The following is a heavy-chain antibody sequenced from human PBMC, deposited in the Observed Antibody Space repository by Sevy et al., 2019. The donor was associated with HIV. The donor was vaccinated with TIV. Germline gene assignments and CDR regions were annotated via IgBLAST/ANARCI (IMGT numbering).Heavy chain of an antibody. J-gene: IGHJ4*02. CDR2: ISYDGSNK. CDR1: GFTFSSYA. V-gene: IGHV3-30-3*01. CDR3: ARGIRYFDY. Sequence: GGSLRLSCAASGFTFSSYAMHWVRQAPGKGLEWVAVISYDGSNKYYADSVKGRFTISRDISKNTLYLQMNSLRAGDTAVYYCARGIRYFDYWGQGTLVTVSS.